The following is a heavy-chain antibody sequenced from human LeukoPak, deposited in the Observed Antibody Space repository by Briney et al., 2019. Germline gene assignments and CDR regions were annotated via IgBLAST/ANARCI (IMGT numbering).Heavy chain of an antibody. CDR1: GFTFTSPA. V-gene: IGHV1-58*02. CDR3: AAAEVRGVIKDYYYGMDV. Sequence: SVKVSCKASGFTFTSPAMQWVRQARGQRLEWIGWIVVGSGNTNYAQKFQERVTITRDMSTSTAYMELSSLRSEDTAVYYCAAAEVRGVIKDYYYGMDVRGQGTTVTVSS. CDR2: IVVGSGNT. J-gene: IGHJ6*02. D-gene: IGHD3-10*01.